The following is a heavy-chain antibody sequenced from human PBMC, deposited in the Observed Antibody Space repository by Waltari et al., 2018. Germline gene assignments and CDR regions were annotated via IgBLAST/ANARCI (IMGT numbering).Heavy chain of an antibody. J-gene: IGHJ4*02. CDR3: AKLYGSGGSGDY. D-gene: IGHD3-10*01. V-gene: IGHV3-30*18. CDR2: ISYDGSNK. CDR1: GFTFSSYG. Sequence: QVQLVESGGGVVQPGRSLRLSCAASGFTFSSYGMHWVRQAPGKGLEWVAVISYDGSNKYYADSVKGRFTISRDNSKNTLYLQMNSLRAEDTAVYYCAKLYGSGGSGDYWGQGTLVTVSS.